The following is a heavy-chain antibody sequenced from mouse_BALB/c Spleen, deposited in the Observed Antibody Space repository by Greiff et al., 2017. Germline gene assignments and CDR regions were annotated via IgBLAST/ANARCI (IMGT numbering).Heavy chain of an antibody. J-gene: IGHJ4*01. D-gene: IGHD2-4*01. Sequence: VQLQQSGAELVRPGVSVKISCKGSGYTFTDYAMHWVKQSHAKSLEWIGVISTYYGDASYNQKFKGKATMTVDKSSSTAYMELARLTSEDSAIYYCARWGLRRFMDYWGQGTSVTVSS. CDR2: ISTYYGDA. CDR1: GYTFTDYA. V-gene: IGHV1S137*01. CDR3: ARWGLRRFMDY.